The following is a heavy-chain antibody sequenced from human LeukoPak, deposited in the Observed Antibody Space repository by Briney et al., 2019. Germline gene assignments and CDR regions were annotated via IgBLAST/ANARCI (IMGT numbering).Heavy chain of an antibody. J-gene: IGHJ4*02. V-gene: IGHV4-34*01. CDR2: INHSGST. CDR1: GGSFSGYY. Sequence: SETLSLTCAVYGGSFSGYYWSWIRQPLGKGREWIGEINHSGSTNYNPSLKSRVTISVDTSKNQFSLKLSSVTAADTAVYYCARAGLNGDVDYWGQGTLVTVSS. CDR3: ARAGLNGDVDY. D-gene: IGHD4-17*01.